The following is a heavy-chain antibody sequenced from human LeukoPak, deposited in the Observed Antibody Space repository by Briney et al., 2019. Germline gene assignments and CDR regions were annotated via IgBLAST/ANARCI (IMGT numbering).Heavy chain of an antibody. CDR3: ARLITGATTAFDI. CDR1: GGSISGYY. V-gene: IGHV4-4*07. J-gene: IGHJ3*02. D-gene: IGHD1-7*01. Sequence: SETLSLTCTVYGGSISGYYWSWIRQPAGKGLEWIGRVYTSVCTHYNPSLKSRVTMSVDTSKNQFSLKLGSVTAADTAVYYCARLITGATTAFDIWGQGTMVTVSS. CDR2: VYTSVCT.